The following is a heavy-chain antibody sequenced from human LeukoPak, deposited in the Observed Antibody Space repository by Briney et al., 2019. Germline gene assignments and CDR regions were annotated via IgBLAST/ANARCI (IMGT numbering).Heavy chain of an antibody. CDR1: GYTFTSYY. CDR3: VRDCGGDCYLGY. J-gene: IGHJ4*02. D-gene: IGHD2-21*02. V-gene: IGHV1-46*01. Sequence: GASVNVSFKSSGYTFTSYYMHWVRQAPGQGLEWMGIINPSGFSTSYSQKFQGRVTMTRDTSTSTVYMALSSVRSEDTDVYYCVRDCGGDCYLGYWGQGTLVTVSS. CDR2: INPSGFST.